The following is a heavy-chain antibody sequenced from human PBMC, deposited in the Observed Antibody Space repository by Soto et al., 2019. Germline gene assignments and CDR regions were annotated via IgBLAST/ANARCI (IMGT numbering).Heavy chain of an antibody. CDR3: ARGYCTTTICDPWFDP. CDR2: IYPGDSDT. Sequence: GESLKISCEGSGYNFNTYWIGWVRQMPGKGLEWMALIYPGDSDTRYSPSFEGQVTLSVDRSISTAYLQWSSLKASDTAIYYCARGYCTTTICDPWFDPWGQGTLVTVSS. D-gene: IGHD2-2*01. V-gene: IGHV5-51*01. CDR1: GYNFNTYW. J-gene: IGHJ5*02.